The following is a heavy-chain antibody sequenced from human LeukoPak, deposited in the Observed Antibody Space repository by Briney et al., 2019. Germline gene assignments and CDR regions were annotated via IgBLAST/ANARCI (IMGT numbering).Heavy chain of an antibody. CDR2: ISWNSGNI. J-gene: IGHJ3*02. V-gene: IGHV3-9*01. D-gene: IGHD3-10*01. CDR1: GFTFVDYA. Sequence: PGGSLRLSCAASGFTFVDYAMHWVRQAPGKGLEWVSGISWNSGNIGYADCVKGRFTISRDNAKNSLYLQMNSLRAEDTALYCCEKDVGPYYYGSGSRDAFDIWGQGTMVTVSS. CDR3: EKDVGPYYYGSGSRDAFDI.